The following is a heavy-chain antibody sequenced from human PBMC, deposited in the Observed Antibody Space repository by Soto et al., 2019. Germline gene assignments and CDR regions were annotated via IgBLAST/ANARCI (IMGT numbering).Heavy chain of an antibody. Sequence: ASVKVSCKASGGTFSSYAISWVRQAPGQGLEWMGGIIPIFGTANYAQKFQGRVTITADESTSTAYMGLSSLRSEDTAVYYCAIDLRYCGGDCYYYYYYYGMDVWGQGTTVTVSS. J-gene: IGHJ6*02. V-gene: IGHV1-69*13. D-gene: IGHD2-21*02. CDR3: AIDLRYCGGDCYYYYYYYGMDV. CDR2: IIPIFGTA. CDR1: GGTFSSYA.